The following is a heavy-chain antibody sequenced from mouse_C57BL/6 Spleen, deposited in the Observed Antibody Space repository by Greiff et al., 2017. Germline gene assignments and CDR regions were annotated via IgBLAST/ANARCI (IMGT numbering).Heavy chain of an antibody. J-gene: IGHJ2*01. Sequence: VQLQQPGAELVRPGSSVKLSCKASGYTFTSYWMDWVKQRPGQGLEWIGNIYPSDSETHYNQKFKDKATLTVDKSSSTAYMQLSSLTSEDSAVYYCATSYYGSSYGDYWGQGTTLTVSS. V-gene: IGHV1-61*01. CDR1: GYTFTSYW. CDR3: ATSYYGSSYGDY. CDR2: IYPSDSET. D-gene: IGHD1-1*01.